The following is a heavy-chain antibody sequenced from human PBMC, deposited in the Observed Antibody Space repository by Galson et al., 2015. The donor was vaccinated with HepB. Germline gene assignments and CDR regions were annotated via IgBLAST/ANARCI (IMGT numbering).Heavy chain of an antibody. D-gene: IGHD2-2*01. V-gene: IGHV5-10-1*01. CDR1: GYSFTSYW. CDR2: IDPTDSYT. J-gene: IGHJ4*02. CDR3: ARRGPEHCTSTSCPYGY. Sequence: QSGAEVKKPGESLRISCKASGYSFTSYWVTWVRQRPGKGLEWMGRIDPTDSYTNYSPSCEGHVTISIDKSTSTAYLQWSSLRASDTAMYYCARRGPEHCTSTSCPYGYWGQGTLVTVSS.